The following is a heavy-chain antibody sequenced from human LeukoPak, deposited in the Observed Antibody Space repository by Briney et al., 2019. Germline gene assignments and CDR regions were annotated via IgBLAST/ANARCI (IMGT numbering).Heavy chain of an antibody. CDR1: GYTSTDYY. D-gene: IGHD3-16*02. J-gene: IGHJ4*02. Sequence: GASVKVSCKASGYTSTDYYIHWVRQAPGQGLEWMGWINPNSGGTLYAQNLQGRVAMTRDTSISTAYMELSRLRSDDTAVYYCARDFMITFGGVINWGQGTLVTVSS. V-gene: IGHV1-2*02. CDR3: ARDFMITFGGVIN. CDR2: INPNSGGT.